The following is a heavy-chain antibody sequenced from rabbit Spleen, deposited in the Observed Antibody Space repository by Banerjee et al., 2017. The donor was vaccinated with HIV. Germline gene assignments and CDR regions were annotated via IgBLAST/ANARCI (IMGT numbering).Heavy chain of an antibody. J-gene: IGHJ4*01. V-gene: IGHV1S40*01. CDR2: INAGSGGRT. CDR1: GFSFSSSYY. D-gene: IGHD8-1*01. Sequence: QSLEESGGGLVQPEGSLTLTCTASGFSFSSSYYMCWVRQAPGKGLEWIACINAGSGGRTYYATWAKGRFTISRPWSTTVTLQLTSLTAADTATYFCARGYAGSSAYTRYFKLWGPGTLVTVS. CDR3: ARGYAGSSAYTRYFKL.